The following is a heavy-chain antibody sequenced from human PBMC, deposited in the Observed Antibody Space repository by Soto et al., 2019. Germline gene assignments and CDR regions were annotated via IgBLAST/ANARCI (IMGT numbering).Heavy chain of an antibody. D-gene: IGHD3-22*01. J-gene: IGHJ6*02. CDR1: GFTFSNAW. CDR3: TTDPYYYDSSGPLYYYYGMDV. Sequence: GGSLRLSCAASGFTFSNAWMSWVRQAPGKGLEWVGRIKSKADGGTTDYAAPVKGRFTISRDDSKNTLYLQMNSLKTEDTAVYYCTTDPYYYDSSGPLYYYYGMDVWGQGTTVTVSS. CDR2: IKSKADGGTT. V-gene: IGHV3-15*01.